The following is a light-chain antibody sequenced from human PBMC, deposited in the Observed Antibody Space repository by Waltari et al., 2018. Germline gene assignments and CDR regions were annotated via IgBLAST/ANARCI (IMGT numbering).Light chain of an antibody. Sequence: EIVLTQSPGTLSLSPGESAILSCRASQSVGDNDLAWYQQKPGQAPRLLIDGASFRAAGIPDRVSGSGSGTDFSLTIYGLEPEYFAVYFCQQYTTSPPTFGGGTKVGIK. CDR3: QQYTTSPPT. J-gene: IGKJ4*01. CDR1: QSVGDND. CDR2: GAS. V-gene: IGKV3-20*01.